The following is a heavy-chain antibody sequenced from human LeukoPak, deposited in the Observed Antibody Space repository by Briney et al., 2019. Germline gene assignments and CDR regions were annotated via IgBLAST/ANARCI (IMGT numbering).Heavy chain of an antibody. CDR2: IYHSGGT. CDR1: GYSISSGYY. V-gene: IGHV4-38-2*02. CDR3: ARYGPLYYFDY. Sequence: SETLSLTCTVSGYSISSGYYWGWIRQPPGKGLEWIGSIYHSGGTYYNPSLKSRVTISVDTSKNQFSLKLSSVTAADTAVYYCARYGPLYYFDYWGQGTLVTVSS. J-gene: IGHJ4*02. D-gene: IGHD4-17*01.